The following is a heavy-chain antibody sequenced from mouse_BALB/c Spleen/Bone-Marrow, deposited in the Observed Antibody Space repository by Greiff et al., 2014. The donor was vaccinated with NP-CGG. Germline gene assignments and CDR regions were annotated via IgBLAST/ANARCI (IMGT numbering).Heavy chain of an antibody. CDR3: AKNQEAFDY. Sequence: EVMLVESGGGLVQPGGPLKLSCAASGFTFSNYGMSWVRQTPDERLELVATINSNGGITYYPDSVKGRFTISRDNAKNTLYLQMSSLKSEDTAMYYGAKNQEAFDYWGQGTTLTVSS. D-gene: IGHD3-2*02. V-gene: IGHV5-6-3*01. J-gene: IGHJ2*01. CDR2: INSNGGIT. CDR1: GFTFSNYG.